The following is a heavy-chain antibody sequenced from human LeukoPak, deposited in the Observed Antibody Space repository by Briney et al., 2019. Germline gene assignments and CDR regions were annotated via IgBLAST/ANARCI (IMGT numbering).Heavy chain of an antibody. CDR1: GYTFTPYH. Sequence: ASVKVSCKASGYTFTPYHMHWVRQAPGHGLEWVGMIDTSDSNTNYAQKFKGRVTMTRGTSTSTVYMELSSLRSEDTAVYYCATERSGGTWFDPWGQGTLVTVYS. CDR2: IDTSDSNT. J-gene: IGHJ5*02. D-gene: IGHD2-15*01. CDR3: ATERSGGTWFDP. V-gene: IGHV1-46*01.